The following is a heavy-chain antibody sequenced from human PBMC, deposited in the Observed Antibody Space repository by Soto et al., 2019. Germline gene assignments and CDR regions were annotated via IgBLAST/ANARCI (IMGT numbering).Heavy chain of an antibody. CDR1: GFTLSNYE. CDR2: IHTPGSPI. Sequence: LRLSCVASGFTLSNYEMMWVRRAPGKGLEWVSFIHTPGSPIYYADSVKGRFTISRDNAQNSLYLQMNSLRAEDTAVYYCATSLSGYYYNYWGQGTLVTVSS. V-gene: IGHV3-48*03. D-gene: IGHD3-22*01. CDR3: ATSLSGYYYNY. J-gene: IGHJ4*02.